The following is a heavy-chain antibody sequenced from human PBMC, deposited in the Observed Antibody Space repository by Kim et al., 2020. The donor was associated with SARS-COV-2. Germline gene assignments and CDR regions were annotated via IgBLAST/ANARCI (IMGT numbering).Heavy chain of an antibody. CDR3: VKRAQFYYGLWNYHGMDV. J-gene: IGHJ6*02. V-gene: IGHV3-64D*06. CDR2: ISHNGGST. D-gene: IGHD3-10*01. Sequence: GGSLRLSCSASGFMFSSYAMHWVRQAPGKGLEYVSGISHNGGSTYYADSVMGRFTISRDNAKNTLYLQMGSLRGEDKAVYYCVKRAQFYYGLWNYHGMDVWGQGTTVTVSS. CDR1: GFMFSSYA.